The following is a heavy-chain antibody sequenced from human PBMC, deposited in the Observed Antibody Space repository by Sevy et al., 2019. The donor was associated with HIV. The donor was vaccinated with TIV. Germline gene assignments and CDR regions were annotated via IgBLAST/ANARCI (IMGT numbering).Heavy chain of an antibody. CDR3: ARHVGRGYDFWSGYPYYYYYGMDV. CDR1: GFTFSSYW. Sequence: GGSLRLSCAASGFTFSSYWMSWVRQAPGKGLEWVANIKQDGSEKYYVDSVKGRFTISRDNAKNSLNLQMNSLRAEDTAVYYCARHVGRGYDFWSGYPYYYYYGMDVWGQGTTVTVSS. V-gene: IGHV3-7*01. D-gene: IGHD3-3*01. CDR2: IKQDGSEK. J-gene: IGHJ6*02.